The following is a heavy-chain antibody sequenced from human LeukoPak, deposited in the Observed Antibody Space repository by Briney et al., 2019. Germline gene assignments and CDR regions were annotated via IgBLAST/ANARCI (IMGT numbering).Heavy chain of an antibody. D-gene: IGHD6-13*01. CDR2: ISGSGGST. Sequence: GGSLRLSCAASGFTFSSYGMSWVRQAPGKGLEWVSAISGSGGSTYYADSVKGRFTISRDNSKNTLYLQMNSLRAEDTAVYYCARELAEMYSSSWYWGYYYYYYMDVWGKGTTVTVSS. J-gene: IGHJ6*03. CDR3: ARELAEMYSSSWYWGYYYYYYMDV. V-gene: IGHV3-23*01. CDR1: GFTFSSYG.